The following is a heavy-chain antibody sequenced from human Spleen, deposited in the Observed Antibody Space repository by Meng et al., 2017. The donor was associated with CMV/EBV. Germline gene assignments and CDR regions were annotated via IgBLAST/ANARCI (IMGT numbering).Heavy chain of an antibody. Sequence: ASVKVSCKASGYTLTSYGISWVRQAPGQGLEWMGWINAYNGNRDYAQKLQGRVTMTTDTSTSTAYMELRSLRSDDTAVYYCARVRVTMLVVVIDFGMDVWAKGPRSPSP. CDR1: GYTLTSYG. D-gene: IGHD3-22*01. J-gene: IGHJ6*02. CDR2: INAYNGNR. V-gene: IGHV1-18*01. CDR3: ARVRVTMLVVVIDFGMDV.